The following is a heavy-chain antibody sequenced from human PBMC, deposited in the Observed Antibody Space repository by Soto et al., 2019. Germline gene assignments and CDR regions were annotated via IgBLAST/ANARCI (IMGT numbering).Heavy chain of an antibody. V-gene: IGHV1-18*01. J-gene: IGHJ4*02. CDR3: VKEDVWIQLWFFDY. CDR2: ISAYNGNT. CDR1: GYTFTSYG. D-gene: IGHD5-18*01. Sequence: ASVKVSCKASGYTFTSYGISWVRQAPGQGLQWMGWISAYNGNTNYAQKLQGRVTMTTDNSKNTLYLQMSSLRAEDTAVYYCVKEDVWIQLWFFDYWGQGTLVTVSS.